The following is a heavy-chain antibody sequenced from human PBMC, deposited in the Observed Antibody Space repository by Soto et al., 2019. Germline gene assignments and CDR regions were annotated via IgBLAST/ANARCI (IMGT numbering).Heavy chain of an antibody. Sequence: QVQLVQSGAELKKPGASVNISCTASGFTFSDNLINCVRQAPGQGLEWMGWLNPDTGNTRYSETFEGRVTISRHSSASIAYVELSDLENEDKALYFCARDRHSFCPRANDALDVWGQGTMITVSS. CDR1: GFTFSDNL. CDR3: ARDRHSFCPRANDALDV. D-gene: IGHD5-18*01. CDR2: LNPDTGNT. V-gene: IGHV1-3*01. J-gene: IGHJ3*01.